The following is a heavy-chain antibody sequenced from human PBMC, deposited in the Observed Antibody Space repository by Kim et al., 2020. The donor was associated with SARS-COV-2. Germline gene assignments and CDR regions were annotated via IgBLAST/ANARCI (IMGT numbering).Heavy chain of an antibody. CDR3: AAGFGTVTYNHYYYGMDV. Sequence: SVKVSCKASGFTFTSSAVQWVRQARGQRLDWIGWIVVGSGNTNYAQKFQERVTITRDMSTSTAYMELSSLRSEDTAVYYCAAGFGTVTYNHYYYGMDVWGQGTTVTVSS. V-gene: IGHV1-58*01. CDR1: GFTFTSSA. CDR2: IVVGSGNT. D-gene: IGHD4-4*01. J-gene: IGHJ6*02.